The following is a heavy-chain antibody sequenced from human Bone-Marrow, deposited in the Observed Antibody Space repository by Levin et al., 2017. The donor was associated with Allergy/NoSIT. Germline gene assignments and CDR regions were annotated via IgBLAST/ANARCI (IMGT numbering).Heavy chain of an antibody. J-gene: IGHJ5*02. Sequence: PGESLKISCAASGFTFSSYGMHWVRQAPGKGLEWVAVISYDGSNKYYADSVKGRFTISRDNSKNTLYLQMNSLRAEDTAVYYCAKASTRWELISGWFDPWGQGTLVTVSS. D-gene: IGHD1-26*01. CDR3: AKASTRWELISGWFDP. CDR1: GFTFSSYG. CDR2: ISYDGSNK. V-gene: IGHV3-30*18.